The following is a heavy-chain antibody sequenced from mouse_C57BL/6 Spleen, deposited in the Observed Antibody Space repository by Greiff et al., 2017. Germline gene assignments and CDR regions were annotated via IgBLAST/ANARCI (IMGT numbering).Heavy chain of an antibody. CDR3: ARDSSGYRALDD. V-gene: IGHV5-16*01. Sequence: EVHLVESEGGLVQPGSSMKLSCTASGFTFSDYYMAWVRQVPEKGLEWVANINYDGSSTYYLDSLKIRFIISRDNAKNILYLQRSSLKSEDTATYYCARDSSGYRALDDWGKGTTRTVSS. J-gene: IGHJ2*01. CDR2: INYDGSST. D-gene: IGHD3-2*02. CDR1: GFTFSDYY.